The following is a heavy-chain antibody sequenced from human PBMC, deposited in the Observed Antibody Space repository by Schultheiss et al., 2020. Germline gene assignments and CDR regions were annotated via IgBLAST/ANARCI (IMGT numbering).Heavy chain of an antibody. CDR1: GFTVSSNY. V-gene: IGHV3-20*04. J-gene: IGHJ3*02. D-gene: IGHD5-18*01. Sequence: GGSLRLSCAASGFTVSSNYMSWVRQAPGKGLEWVSGISWNSGSIGYADSVKGRFTISRDNAKNSLYLQMNSLRAEDTAVYYCARDGGYSYGENTDAFDIWGQGTMVTVSS. CDR3: ARDGGYSYGENTDAFDI. CDR2: ISWNSGSI.